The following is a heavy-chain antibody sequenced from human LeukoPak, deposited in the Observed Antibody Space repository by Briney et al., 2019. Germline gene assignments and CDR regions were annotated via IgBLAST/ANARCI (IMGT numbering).Heavy chain of an antibody. CDR2: IYYSGST. J-gene: IGHJ4*02. V-gene: IGHV4-59*01. D-gene: IGHD6-13*01. CDR1: GGSISSYY. Sequence: SETLSLTCTVSGGSISSYYWNWIRQPPGKGLEWVGYIYYSGSTNYNPSLKSRVTISVDTSKNQFSLKLSSVTAADTAVYYCARDFSSTWYYFDYWGQGTLVTVSS. CDR3: ARDFSSTWYYFDY.